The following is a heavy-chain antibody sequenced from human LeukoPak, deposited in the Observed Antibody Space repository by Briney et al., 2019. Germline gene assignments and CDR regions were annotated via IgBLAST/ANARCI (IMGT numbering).Heavy chain of an antibody. CDR3: ASGGYGGPPV. CDR2: ISSSSSYI. J-gene: IGHJ4*02. CDR1: GFTFSSDS. Sequence: PGGSLRLSCAASGFTFSSDSMNWVRQAPGEGLEWVSSISSSSSYIYYADSVKGRFTISRDNAKNSLYLQMNSLRAEDTAVYYCASGGYGGPPVWGQGTLVTVSS. V-gene: IGHV3-21*01. D-gene: IGHD4-23*01.